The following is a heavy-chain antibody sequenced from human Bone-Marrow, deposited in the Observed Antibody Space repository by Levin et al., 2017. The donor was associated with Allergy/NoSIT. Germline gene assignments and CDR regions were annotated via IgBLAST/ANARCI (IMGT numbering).Heavy chain of an antibody. D-gene: IGHD5-18*01. Sequence: KASETLSLTCAVSGGSISSSNWWSWVRQPPGKGLEWIGEIYNSGSTNYNPSLKGRVTISVDKSKNQFSLKLSSVTAADTAVYYCAGPPLYGYPDAFDIWGQGTMVTVSS. CDR2: IYNSGST. V-gene: IGHV4-4*02. J-gene: IGHJ3*02. CDR1: GGSISSSNW. CDR3: AGPPLYGYPDAFDI.